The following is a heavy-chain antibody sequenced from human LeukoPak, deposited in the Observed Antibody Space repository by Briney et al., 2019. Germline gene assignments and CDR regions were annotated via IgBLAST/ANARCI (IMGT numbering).Heavy chain of an antibody. CDR3: AKERRCYDFWSGPEH. V-gene: IGHV3-66*01. J-gene: IGHJ1*01. D-gene: IGHD3-3*01. Sequence: GGSLRLSCAASGFTVSSNYMSWVRQAPGKGLEWVSVIYSGGSTYYADSVKGRFTISRDNSKNTLYLQMNSLRAEDTAVYYCAKERRCYDFWSGPEHWGQGTLVTVSS. CDR2: IYSGGST. CDR1: GFTVSSNY.